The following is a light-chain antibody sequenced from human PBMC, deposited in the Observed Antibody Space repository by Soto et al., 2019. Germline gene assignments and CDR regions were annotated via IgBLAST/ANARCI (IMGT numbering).Light chain of an antibody. V-gene: IGKV3-11*01. Sequence: ETVLTQSPATLSLSPGETATLSCRASESVDISLAWYQQKPGQAPRLLIYHASNRATGIPARFSGSGSGTDFTLTISSLEPEDSAVYYCQQRRNWPPLTFGGGTRVEIK. CDR2: HAS. J-gene: IGKJ4*01. CDR3: QQRRNWPPLT. CDR1: ESVDIS.